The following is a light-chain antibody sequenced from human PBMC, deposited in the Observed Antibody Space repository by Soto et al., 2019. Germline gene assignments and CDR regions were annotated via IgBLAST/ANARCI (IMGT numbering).Light chain of an antibody. CDR1: SSNIGAGYN. CDR3: QSYDSSLSGVV. CDR2: GNS. J-gene: IGLJ2*01. V-gene: IGLV1-40*01. Sequence: QSVLTQPPSVSGAPGQRVTISCTGSSSNIGAGYNVHWYQQLPGTAPKLLIYGNSNRPSGVPDRFSGSQSGTSASLAITGLQAEDEAYYYCQSYDSSLSGVVFGGGTKLTVL.